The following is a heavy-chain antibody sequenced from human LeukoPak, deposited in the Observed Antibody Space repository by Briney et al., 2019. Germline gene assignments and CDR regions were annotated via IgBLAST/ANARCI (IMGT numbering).Heavy chain of an antibody. D-gene: IGHD2-2*03. CDR3: ARFGYCSSTSCYPTMDV. CDR2: IYPGDSDT. J-gene: IGHJ6*04. CDR1: GYSFTSYW. V-gene: IGHV5-51*01. Sequence: GESLKISCKGSGYSFTSYWIGWVGQMPGKGLEWMGIIYPGDSDTRYSPSFQGQVTISADKSISTAYLQWSSLKASDTAMYYCARFGYCSSTSCYPTMDVWGKGTTVTVSS.